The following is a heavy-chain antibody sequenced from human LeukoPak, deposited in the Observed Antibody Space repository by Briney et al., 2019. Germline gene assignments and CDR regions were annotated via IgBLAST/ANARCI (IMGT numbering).Heavy chain of an antibody. V-gene: IGHV3-7*01. CDR2: IKQDGSEK. Sequence: PGGSLRLSCAAPGFTFSSYWMSWVRQAPGKGLEWVANIKQDGSEKYYVDSVKGRFTISRDNAKNSLYLQMNSLRAEDTAVYYCARLGATGGRWDTRLAHFDYWGQGTLVTVSS. D-gene: IGHD1-1*01. J-gene: IGHJ4*02. CDR3: ARLGATGGRWDTRLAHFDY. CDR1: GFTFSSYW.